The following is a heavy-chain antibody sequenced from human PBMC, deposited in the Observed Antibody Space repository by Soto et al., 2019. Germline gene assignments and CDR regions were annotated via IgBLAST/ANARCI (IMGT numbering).Heavy chain of an antibody. D-gene: IGHD3-22*01. CDR1: GGSVSSGSYY. CDR2: IYYSGST. CDR3: ARDHYYYDSSGYYPAYFVY. Sequence: QVQLQESGPGLVKPSETLSLTCTVSGGSVSSGSYYWSWIRQPPGKGLEWIGYIYYSGSTNYNPSLKSRVTISVDTSKNQFSLKLSSVTAADTAVYYCARDHYYYDSSGYYPAYFVYWGQGTLVTVSS. J-gene: IGHJ4*02. V-gene: IGHV4-61*01.